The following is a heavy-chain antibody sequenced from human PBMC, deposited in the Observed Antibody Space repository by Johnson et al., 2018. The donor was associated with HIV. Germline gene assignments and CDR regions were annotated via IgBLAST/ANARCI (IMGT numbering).Heavy chain of an antibody. CDR2: IYSGGTT. CDR3: ARDWSTSGPNVVEGSPSSSDGFDI. D-gene: IGHD6-6*01. Sequence: VQLLGSGGGLVQPGGSLRLSCAASGFTVSSSYMTWVRQAPGKGLEWVSIIYSGGTTYYADSVKGRFTISRDNSKNTLYLQMNSLRAEDTAVYYCARDWSTSGPNVVEGSPSSSDGFDIWGQGTMVTVSS. V-gene: IGHV3-66*01. J-gene: IGHJ3*02. CDR1: GFTVSSSY.